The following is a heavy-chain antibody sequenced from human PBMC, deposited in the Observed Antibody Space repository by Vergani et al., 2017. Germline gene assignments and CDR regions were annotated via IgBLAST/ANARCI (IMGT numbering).Heavy chain of an antibody. Sequence: QLQLQESGPGLVKPSETLSLTCTVSGGSISSSSYYWGWIRQPPGKGLEWIGSIYYSGSTYYNPSLKSRVTMSVDTSKNQFSLKLSSVTAGDTAVYYCARLGYCSGGSCYYPFDYWGQGTLVTVSS. V-gene: IGHV4-39*01. D-gene: IGHD2-15*01. CDR1: GGSISSSSYY. J-gene: IGHJ4*02. CDR3: ARLGYCSGGSCYYPFDY. CDR2: IYYSGST.